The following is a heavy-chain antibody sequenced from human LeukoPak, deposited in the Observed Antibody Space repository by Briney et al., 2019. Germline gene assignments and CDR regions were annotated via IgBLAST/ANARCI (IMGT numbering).Heavy chain of an antibody. CDR1: GYTFTSYY. J-gene: IGHJ6*02. CDR2: INPSGGST. CDR3: ARPPTSIHGMDV. V-gene: IGHV1-46*01. D-gene: IGHD6-6*01. Sequence: ASVTVSCKASGYTFTSYYMHWVRQAPGQGLEWMGIINPSGGSTSYAQKFQGRVTMTRDTSTSTVYMELSSLRSEDTAVYYCARPPTSIHGMDVWGQGTTVTVSS.